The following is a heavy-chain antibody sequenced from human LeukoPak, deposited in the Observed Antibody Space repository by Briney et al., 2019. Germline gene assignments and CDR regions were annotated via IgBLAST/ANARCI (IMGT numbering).Heavy chain of an antibody. CDR3: ASRTDYYGSGSPLDY. Sequence: GGSLRLSCAASGFTVSSNYMSWVRQAPGKGLEWVSVIYSGGSTYYADSVKGRFTISRDNSKNTLYLQMNSLRAEDTAVYYCASRTDYYGSGSPLDYWGQGTLVTVSS. V-gene: IGHV3-53*01. D-gene: IGHD3-10*01. J-gene: IGHJ4*02. CDR2: IYSGGST. CDR1: GFTVSSNY.